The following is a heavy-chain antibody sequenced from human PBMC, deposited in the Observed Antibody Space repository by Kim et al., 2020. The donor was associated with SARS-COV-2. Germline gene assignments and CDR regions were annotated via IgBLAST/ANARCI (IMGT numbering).Heavy chain of an antibody. CDR1: GFIFSNYA. J-gene: IGHJ6*02. V-gene: IGHV3-30*14. CDR2: ITSDGTEE. D-gene: IGHD3-10*01. Sequence: GGSLRLSCDGSGFIFSNYAFHWVRQAPGKGLEWVAMITSDGTEEFYGDSVRGRFTISRDNSQNTLFLHLNSLRPGDTAVYYCARDRVRGVRRSYGLDVWGHGTTVTVSS. CDR3: ARDRVRGVRRSYGLDV.